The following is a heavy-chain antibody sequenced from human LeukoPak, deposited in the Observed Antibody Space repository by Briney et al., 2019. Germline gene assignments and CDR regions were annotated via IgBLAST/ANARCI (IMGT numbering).Heavy chain of an antibody. CDR1: GGSISSFY. J-gene: IGHJ4*02. CDR3: ARSWIMSTSFDY. Sequence: PSETLSLTCTVSGGSISSFYWSWIRQAPGKGLEWIGYIYYSGSTNYNPSLKSRVTMSEDASKNQFSLKLSSVTAADTAVYYCARSWIMSTSFDYWGQGILVTVSS. CDR2: IYYSGST. V-gene: IGHV4-59*01. D-gene: IGHD5-24*01.